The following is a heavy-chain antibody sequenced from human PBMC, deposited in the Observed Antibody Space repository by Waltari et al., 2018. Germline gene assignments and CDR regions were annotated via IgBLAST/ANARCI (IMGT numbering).Heavy chain of an antibody. CDR1: GFGGSSNY. Sequence: DVQLVESGGGLIQPGGALRLSCAASGFGGSSNYMSWVRPPPGQGLEWVSVINSDGRTFYAASVKGRFTISRDNSKNTLYLQMNSLRAEDTAVYYCAKNKGWYGDGYFDYWGQGTLITVSS. D-gene: IGHD6-19*01. CDR2: INSDGRT. J-gene: IGHJ4*02. V-gene: IGHV3-53*01. CDR3: AKNKGWYGDGYFDY.